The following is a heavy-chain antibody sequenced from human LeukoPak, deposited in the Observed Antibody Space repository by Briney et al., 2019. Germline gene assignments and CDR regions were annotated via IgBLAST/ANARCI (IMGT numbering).Heavy chain of an antibody. D-gene: IGHD2-2*01. CDR2: IYTSGNT. Sequence: SETLSLTCTVSGGSISSGSYYWSWIRQPAGKGLEWIGRIYTSGNTNYNPSLKSRVTMSVDTSKNQFSLKLSSVTAADTAVYYCASHVVPAANYFDYWGQGTLVTVSS. V-gene: IGHV4-61*02. J-gene: IGHJ4*02. CDR1: GGSISSGSYY. CDR3: ASHVVPAANYFDY.